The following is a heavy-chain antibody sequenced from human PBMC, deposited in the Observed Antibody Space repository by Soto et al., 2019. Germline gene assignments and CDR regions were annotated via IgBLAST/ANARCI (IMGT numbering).Heavy chain of an antibody. J-gene: IGHJ4*02. CDR1: GFTFSGYG. D-gene: IGHD2-15*01. V-gene: IGHV3-30*03. Sequence: QVQLVESGGGVVQPGGSLRLSCAASGFTFSGYGMHWVRQSPGGGLEWVAILANDGSYQYYAESVKGRFTISTDNSKNTLYLQMAGLRHEDTAVYYCAGSIGGSSYYPPDYWGQGTLVPVSS. CDR3: AGSIGGSSYYPPDY. CDR2: LANDGSYQ.